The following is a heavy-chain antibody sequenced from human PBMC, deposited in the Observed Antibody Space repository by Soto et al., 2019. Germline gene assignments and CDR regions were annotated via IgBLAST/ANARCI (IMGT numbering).Heavy chain of an antibody. V-gene: IGHV4-30-4*02. J-gene: IGHJ4*02. CDR2: IYYSGST. CDR3: ARDKVGSWYSMGGGGFDY. D-gene: IGHD6-13*01. Sequence: SETLSLTCTVSGGSISSGDYYWSWIRQPPGKGLEWIGYIYYSGSTYYNPSLKSLVTISVDTSKNRFSLKLSSVTAADTAVYYCARDKVGSWYSMGGGGFDYWGQRTLVTVSS. CDR1: GGSISSGDYY.